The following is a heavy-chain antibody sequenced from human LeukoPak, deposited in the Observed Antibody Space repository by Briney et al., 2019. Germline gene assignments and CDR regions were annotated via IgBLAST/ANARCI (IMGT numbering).Heavy chain of an antibody. CDR3: ASTTMVRGALYWS. Sequence: GGSLRLSCAASGFTVSPIYMSWVRQAPGKGLEWVSVIYIGAGSYYADSVRGRFTISRDSSKDTLHLQLNSLRAEDTAVYYCASTTMVRGALYWSWGQGTLVTVSS. V-gene: IGHV3-53*01. D-gene: IGHD3-10*01. CDR1: GFTVSPIY. CDR2: IYIGAGS. J-gene: IGHJ5*02.